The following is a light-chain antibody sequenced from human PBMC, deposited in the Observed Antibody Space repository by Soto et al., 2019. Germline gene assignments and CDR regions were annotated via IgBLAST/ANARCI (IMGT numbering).Light chain of an antibody. CDR1: QSFLGL. CDR2: DAY. Sequence: EVVLTQSPVTLSLSPGEIATLSCRASQSFLGLLAWYQQKPGQAPRLLIYDAYNRATGIPPRFSGSGSGTDFTLTISSLEPEDSAVYYCQQRHMWPITFGQGTRLEIK. CDR3: QQRHMWPIT. V-gene: IGKV3-11*01. J-gene: IGKJ5*01.